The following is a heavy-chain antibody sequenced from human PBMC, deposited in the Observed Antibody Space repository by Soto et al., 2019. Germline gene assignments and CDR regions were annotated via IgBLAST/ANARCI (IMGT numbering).Heavy chain of an antibody. CDR2: ISTGGNSI. J-gene: IGHJ4*02. CDR1: GFTFSSHS. CDR3: ARAKYPGSYSPFDY. V-gene: IGHV3-48*02. D-gene: IGHD1-26*01. Sequence: EVQFVESGGGLVQPGGSLRLSCTASGFTFSSHSMSWVRQAPGKGLEWVSYISTGGNSIYYAASVKGRFTISRDNGKSSLFLQMSSLRDEDSALYFCARAKYPGSYSPFDYWGQGTLVTVSS.